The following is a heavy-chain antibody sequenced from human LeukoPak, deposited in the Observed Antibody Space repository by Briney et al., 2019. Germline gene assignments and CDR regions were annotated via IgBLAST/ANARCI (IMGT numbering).Heavy chain of an antibody. CDR3: ATYDFWGGYYTH. CDR1: GYTLTELS. J-gene: IGHJ4*02. CDR2: FDTEDGET. Sequence: ASVTVSCKVSGYTLTELSMHWVRHAPGKGLEWMGGFDTEDGETSYAQKFQGRVTMTEDTSKDTAYMELSSLRSEDTAVYSCATYDFWGGYYTHWGQGTLVTVSS. V-gene: IGHV1-24*01. D-gene: IGHD3-3*01.